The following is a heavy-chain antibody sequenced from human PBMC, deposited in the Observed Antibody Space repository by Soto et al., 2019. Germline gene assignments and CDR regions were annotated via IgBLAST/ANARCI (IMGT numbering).Heavy chain of an antibody. V-gene: IGHV3-30*03. CDR3: ARDVAMPTGLGLGY. J-gene: IGHJ4*02. CDR2: ISNDGSKK. D-gene: IGHD6-19*01. Sequence: QVQVVESGGGVVQPGTSLRLSCAASGFAFTNYAIHWVRQAPGKGREWVAHISNDGSKKFYGDSVKGRFTISRDNSENTVYLQMTSLRPDDTAVFYCARDVAMPTGLGLGYWGQGTLVTVSS. CDR1: GFAFTNYA.